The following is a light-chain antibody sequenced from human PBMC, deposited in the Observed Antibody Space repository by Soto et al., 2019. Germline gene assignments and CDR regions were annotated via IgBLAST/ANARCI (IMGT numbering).Light chain of an antibody. CDR3: SSHEGANNFYV. V-gene: IGLV2-8*01. J-gene: IGLJ1*01. Sequence: QSVLTQPPSASGSPGQSVTISCTGTSSDIGAYNYVSWYQQHPGKVPKLIIYEVTKRPSGVPDRFSASKSGNTASLTVSGLQAEDEADYYCSSHEGANNFYVFGTGNKV. CDR2: EVT. CDR1: SSDIGAYNY.